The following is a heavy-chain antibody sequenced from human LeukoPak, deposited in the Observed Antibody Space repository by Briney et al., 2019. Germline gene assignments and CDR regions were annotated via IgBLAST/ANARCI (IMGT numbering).Heavy chain of an antibody. Sequence: SETLSLTCTVSGGSISSSSYYWGWIRQPPGKGLEWIGYVYYSGSTNYNPSLKSRVTISVDTSKNQFSLKLSSVTAADTAVYYCASGSSSWGYFDYWGQGTLVTVSS. CDR2: VYYSGST. D-gene: IGHD6-13*01. CDR3: ASGSSSWGYFDY. V-gene: IGHV4-61*05. CDR1: GGSISSSSYY. J-gene: IGHJ4*02.